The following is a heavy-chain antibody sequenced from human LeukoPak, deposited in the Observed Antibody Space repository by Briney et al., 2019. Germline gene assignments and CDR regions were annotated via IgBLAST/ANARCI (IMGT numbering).Heavy chain of an antibody. D-gene: IGHD5-12*01. Sequence: PSETLSLTCAVYGGSFSGYYWSWIRQPPGKGLEWIGEINHSGSTNYNPSRKSRVTISVDTSKNQFSLKLSSVTAADTAVYYCARRGYSGYDYFNDYWGQGTLVTVSS. CDR2: INHSGST. CDR1: GGSFSGYY. V-gene: IGHV4-34*01. CDR3: ARRGYSGYDYFNDY. J-gene: IGHJ4*02.